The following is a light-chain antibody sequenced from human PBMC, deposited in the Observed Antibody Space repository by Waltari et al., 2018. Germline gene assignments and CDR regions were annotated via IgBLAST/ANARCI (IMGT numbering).Light chain of an antibody. CDR1: NSNIGSHN. V-gene: IGLV1-47*01. J-gene: IGLJ3*02. Sequence: QSVLTQPPSASGTPGQGVIISCSGSNSNIGSHNLYWYQHLPGTAPKLLIYKNNQRPSGVPEQFSGSKSGTSASLAISGLRSEDEADYYCAAWDDSLSGRVFGGGTKLTVL. CDR3: AAWDDSLSGRV. CDR2: KNN.